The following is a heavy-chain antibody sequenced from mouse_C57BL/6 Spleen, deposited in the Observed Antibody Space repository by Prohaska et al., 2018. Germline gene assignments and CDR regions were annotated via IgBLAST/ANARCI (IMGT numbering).Heavy chain of an antibody. CDR3: APAYYSNYWYFDV. D-gene: IGHD2-5*01. V-gene: IGHV9-3*01. Sequence: QIQLVQSGPELKKPGETVKISCKASGYTFTTYGMSWVKQAPGKGLKWMGWINTYSGVPTYADDFKGRFAFSLETSASTAYLQINNLKNEDTATYFCAPAYYSNYWYFDVWGTGTTVTVSS. CDR2: INTYSGVP. CDR1: GYTFTTYG. J-gene: IGHJ1*03.